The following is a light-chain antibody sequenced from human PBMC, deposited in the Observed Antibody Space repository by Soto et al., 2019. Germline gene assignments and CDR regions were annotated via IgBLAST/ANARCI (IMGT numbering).Light chain of an antibody. CDR2: DVS. V-gene: IGLV2-14*01. CDR1: SSDVGGYNY. J-gene: IGLJ1*01. CDR3: SSYTSSISLDV. Sequence: QSVLTQPASMSGSPGQSITISCTGTSSDVGGYNYVSWYQQHPGKAPKLMIYDVSNRPSGVSNRFSGSKSGNTASLTISGLQAEDDSDYYCSSYTSSISLDVFGTGTIVTV.